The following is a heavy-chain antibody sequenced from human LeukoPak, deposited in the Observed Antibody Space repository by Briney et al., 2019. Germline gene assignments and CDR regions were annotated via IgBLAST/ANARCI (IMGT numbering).Heavy chain of an antibody. V-gene: IGHV3-21*01. CDR3: AKKMDDAFDI. CDR2: ISSSSAYI. CDR1: GFTFSSYS. D-gene: IGHD5-24*01. J-gene: IGHJ3*02. Sequence: PGGSLRLSCAASGFTFSSYSMNWVRQAPGKGLEWVAFISSSSAYISYADSVKGRFTISRDNAKNSLYLQMNNLRAEDTAVYYCAKKMDDAFDIWDQGTMVTVSS.